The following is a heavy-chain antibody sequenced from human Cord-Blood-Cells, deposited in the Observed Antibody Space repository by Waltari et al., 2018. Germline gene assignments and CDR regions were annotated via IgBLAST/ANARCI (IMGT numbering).Heavy chain of an antibody. CDR3: ATAFPGIAAAGTEYFQH. CDR1: GGSFSGYY. J-gene: IGHJ1*01. CDR2: INHSGST. V-gene: IGHV4-34*01. Sequence: QVQLQQWGAGLLKPSETLSLTCAVYGGSFSGYYWSWTRQPPGKGLEWIGEINHSGSTNYNPSLKSRVTISVDTSKNQFSLKLSSVTAADTAVYYCATAFPGIAAAGTEYFQHWGQGTLVTVSS. D-gene: IGHD6-13*01.